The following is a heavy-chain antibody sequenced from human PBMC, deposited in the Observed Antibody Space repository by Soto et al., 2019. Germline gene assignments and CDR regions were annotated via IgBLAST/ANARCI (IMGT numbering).Heavy chain of an antibody. CDR1: GGSISSGVYY. D-gene: IGHD3-22*01. Sequence: QVQLQESGPGLVKPSQTLSLTCTVSGGSISSGVYYWSWIRQHPGKGLEWIGYNFYSGSTYYNPSLKSRVTISVDTSKSQFSLKLSSVTAADTAVYYCAIYDSSGSRGFQHWGQGTLVTVSS. CDR2: NFYSGST. J-gene: IGHJ1*01. V-gene: IGHV4-31*03. CDR3: AIYDSSGSRGFQH.